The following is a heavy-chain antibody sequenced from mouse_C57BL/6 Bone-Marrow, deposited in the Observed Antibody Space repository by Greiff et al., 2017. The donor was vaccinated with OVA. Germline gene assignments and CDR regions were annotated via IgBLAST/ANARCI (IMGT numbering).Heavy chain of an antibody. CDR3: ARLRGYSLDY. CDR1: GFTFSSYG. CDR2: ISSGGSYT. D-gene: IGHD2-12*01. V-gene: IGHV5-6*01. J-gene: IGHJ2*01. Sequence: EVQGVESGGDLVKPGGSLKLSCAASGFTFSSYGMSWVRPTPDKRLEWVATISSGGSYTYYPDSVKGRFTISRDNAKNTLYLQMSSLKSEDTAMYYCARLRGYSLDYWGQGTTLTVSS.